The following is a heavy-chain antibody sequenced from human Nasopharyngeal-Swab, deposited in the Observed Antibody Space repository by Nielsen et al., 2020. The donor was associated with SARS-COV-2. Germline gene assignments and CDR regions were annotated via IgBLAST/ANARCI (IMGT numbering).Heavy chain of an antibody. CDR3: AGGRTFCSTGCYFD. CDR2: MYSGGRT. D-gene: IGHD2-2*01. V-gene: IGHV3-53*01. J-gene: IGHJ1*01. Sequence: VREAPGKGLDWVSVMYSGGRTSYADSVRGRFVMSRDKSRNTISLQMDDLRADDTAMYYCAGGRTFCSTGCYFDWGQGTLVTVSS.